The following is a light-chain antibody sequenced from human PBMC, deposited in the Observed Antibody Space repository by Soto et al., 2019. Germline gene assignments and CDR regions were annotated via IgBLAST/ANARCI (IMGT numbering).Light chain of an antibody. CDR3: CSYAASSTLLYV. J-gene: IGLJ1*01. V-gene: IGLV2-23*01. Sequence: QSALTQPASMSGSPGQSITISCTGSSNDFGSRNFVSWYQQRPNKAPKLMIFEGTKRPSGVSDRFSASKSGYTASLTISGLRAEDEANYYCCSYAASSTLLYVFGTGTKVTVL. CDR1: SNDFGSRNF. CDR2: EGT.